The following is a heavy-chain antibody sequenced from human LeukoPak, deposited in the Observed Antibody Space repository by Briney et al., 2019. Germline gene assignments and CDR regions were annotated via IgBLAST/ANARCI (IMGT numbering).Heavy chain of an antibody. Sequence: GGSLRLSCAASEFTFSSYWMSWVRQAPGKGLEWVANIKQDGGEKYYLDSVKGRFTVSRDNAKNSLYLQMNSLRAEDTAIYYCARSIPYGTTWYGRSDYWGQGTPVTVSS. CDR2: IKQDGGEK. V-gene: IGHV3-7*03. D-gene: IGHD6-13*01. J-gene: IGHJ4*02. CDR1: EFTFSSYW. CDR3: ARSIPYGTTWYGRSDY.